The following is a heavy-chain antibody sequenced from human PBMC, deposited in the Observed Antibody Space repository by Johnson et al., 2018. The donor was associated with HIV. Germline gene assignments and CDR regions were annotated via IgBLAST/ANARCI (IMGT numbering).Heavy chain of an antibody. CDR2: IRYDGSNK. CDR3: AKPEGKPGYGGILDAVDI. Sequence: QVQLVESGGGVVQPGGSLRLSCAASGFTFSSYGMHWVRQAPGKGLEWVAFIRYDGSNKYYADSVKGRFTISRDNSKNTLYLQMNSLRAEDTAVYYCAKPEGKPGYGGILDAVDIWGQGTMVTVSS. J-gene: IGHJ3*02. V-gene: IGHV3-30*02. D-gene: IGHD4-23*01. CDR1: GFTFSSYG.